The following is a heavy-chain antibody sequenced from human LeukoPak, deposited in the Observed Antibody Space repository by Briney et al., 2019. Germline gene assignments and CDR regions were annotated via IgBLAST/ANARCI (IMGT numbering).Heavy chain of an antibody. CDR2: SIGSGGDT. CDR1: GFTFSKSD. V-gene: IGHV3-23*01. Sequence: GGSLRLSCAASGFTFSKSDMSWVRQAPGKGLEWVSGSIGSGGDTHYADSVKGRFTMSRHNAANTVYLQMTSLRAEDTAVYYCAKRRIAQSPWYLEYWGQGAQVTVSS. J-gene: IGHJ4*02. D-gene: IGHD2-15*01. CDR3: AKRRIAQSPWYLEY.